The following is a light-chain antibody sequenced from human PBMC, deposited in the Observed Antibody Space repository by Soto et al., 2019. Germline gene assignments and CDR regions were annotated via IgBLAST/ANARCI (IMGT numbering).Light chain of an antibody. V-gene: IGLV1-47*01. CDR3: AAWDDSLSVV. J-gene: IGLJ2*01. Sequence: QAVVTQPPSASGTPGQRVTISCSGSRTNIGSNHVYWYQQLPGTAPKLLIYRNNQRPSGVPDRFSGSKSGTSASLAISGLRSEDEADYHCAAWDDSLSVVFGGGTKLT. CDR1: RTNIGSNH. CDR2: RNN.